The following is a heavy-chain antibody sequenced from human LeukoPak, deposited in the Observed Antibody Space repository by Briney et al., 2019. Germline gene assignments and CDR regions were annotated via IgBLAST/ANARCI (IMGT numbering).Heavy chain of an antibody. CDR2: MNPNSGNT. D-gene: IGHD3-3*01. CDR1: GYPFTSYD. J-gene: IGHJ6*02. V-gene: IGHV1-8*01. CDR3: ASASSGFLAYYSYGMDV. Sequence: ASVKVSCKASGYPFTSYDINWVRQATGQGLEWRRGMNPNSGNTGCAQKFKGRVTMTRNTSISTDYMELSSLRSEDTAVYYCASASSGFLAYYSYGMDVWGQGTTVTVSS.